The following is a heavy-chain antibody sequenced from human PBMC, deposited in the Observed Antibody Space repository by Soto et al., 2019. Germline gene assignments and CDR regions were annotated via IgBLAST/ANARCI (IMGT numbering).Heavy chain of an antibody. V-gene: IGHV4-31*03. J-gene: IGHJ5*02. CDR2: IYYSGST. D-gene: IGHD3-10*01. Sequence: QVQLQESGPGLVKPSQTLSLTCTVSGGSISSGGYYWSWIRQHPGKGLEWIGYIYYSGSTYYNPSLKSRVTISVDTSKNQFSLKLSSVTAADTAVYYCARGGLWFGDGNNRHKLSENWFDPWGQGTLVTVSS. CDR1: GGSISSGGYY. CDR3: ARGGLWFGDGNNRHKLSENWFDP.